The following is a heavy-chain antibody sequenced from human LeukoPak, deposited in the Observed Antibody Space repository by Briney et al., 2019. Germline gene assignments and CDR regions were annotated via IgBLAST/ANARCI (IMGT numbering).Heavy chain of an antibody. V-gene: IGHV3-11*04. D-gene: IGHD2-15*01. CDR2: ISSSGSTI. CDR1: GFTFSDYY. CDR3: AKDGYCSGGSCYSGGTSPIDY. Sequence: TGGSLRLSCAASGFTFSDYYMSWIRQAPGKGLEWVSHISSSGSTIYYADSVKGRFTISRDNAKNSLYLQMNSLRAEDTAVYYCAKDGYCSGGSCYSGGTSPIDYWGQGTLVTVSS. J-gene: IGHJ4*02.